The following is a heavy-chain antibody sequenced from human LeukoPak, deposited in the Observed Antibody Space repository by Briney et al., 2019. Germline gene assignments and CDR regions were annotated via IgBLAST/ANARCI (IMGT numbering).Heavy chain of an antibody. V-gene: IGHV3-7*01. D-gene: IGHD3-9*01. J-gene: IGHJ3*02. CDR1: GFTFSSYW. Sequence: PGGSLRLSCAASGFTFSSYWMSWVRQAPGKGLEWVANIKQDGSEKYYVDSVKGRFTISRDNAKNSLYLQMNSLRAEDTAVYYCARPLRYLDWLTDDAFDIWGQGTMVTVSS. CDR3: ARPLRYLDWLTDDAFDI. CDR2: IKQDGSEK.